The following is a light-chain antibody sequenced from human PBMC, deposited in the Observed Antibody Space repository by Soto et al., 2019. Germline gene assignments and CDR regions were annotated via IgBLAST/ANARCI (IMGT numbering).Light chain of an antibody. Sequence: DIVMTQSPDSVAVSLGERATLSCKSSQSVSYSSDNETYLAWYQQKPGQPPKLLIYWASTREFGAPDRFSGSGSGTDFTLTISSLQAEDVAIYYCQQYYSTPLTLGGGTKVEIK. CDR2: WAS. CDR1: QSVSYSSDNETY. CDR3: QQYYSTPLT. V-gene: IGKV4-1*01. J-gene: IGKJ4*01.